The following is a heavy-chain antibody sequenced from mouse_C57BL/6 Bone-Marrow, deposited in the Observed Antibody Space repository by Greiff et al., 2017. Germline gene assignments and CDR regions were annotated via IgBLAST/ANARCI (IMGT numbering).Heavy chain of an antibody. CDR3: ARSRGYERYYAMDY. CDR1: GYTFTSYW. V-gene: IGHV1-55*01. CDR2: IYPGSGST. D-gene: IGHD2-2*01. Sequence: VQLQQPGAELVKPGASVKMSCKASGYTFTSYWITWVKQRPGQGLEWIGDIYPGSGSTNYNEKFKSKATRTVDTSSSTAYMQLSSLTSEDSAVYYCARSRGYERYYAMDYWGQGTSVTVSS. J-gene: IGHJ4*01.